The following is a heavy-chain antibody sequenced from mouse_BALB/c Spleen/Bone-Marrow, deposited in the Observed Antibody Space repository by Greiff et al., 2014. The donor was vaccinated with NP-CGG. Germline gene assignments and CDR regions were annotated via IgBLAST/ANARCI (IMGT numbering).Heavy chain of an antibody. V-gene: IGHV14-3*02. CDR1: GFNIKDTY. CDR3: AQWPHYYYSSYEGY. CDR2: IDPANGNT. D-gene: IGHD1-1*01. Sequence: EVQLQQSGAELVKPGASVKLSCTASGFNIKDTYMHWVQQRPEQGLEWIGRIDPANGNTKYDPKFQGKATITADKSSNTAYLQLSSLTSEDTTVYYCAQWPHYYYSSYEGYWGQGTPLTVSS. J-gene: IGHJ2*01.